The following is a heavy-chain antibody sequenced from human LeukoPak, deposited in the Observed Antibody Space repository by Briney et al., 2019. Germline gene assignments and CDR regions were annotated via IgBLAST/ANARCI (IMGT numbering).Heavy chain of an antibody. CDR2: INWNGGST. Sequence: GGSLRLSCAASGFTFDDYAMSWVRQAPGKGLEWVSGINWNGGSTGYADSVKGRFTISRDNAKNSLYLQMNSLRAEDTALYYCARVLFGELVYYYYGMDVWGQGTTVTVSS. J-gene: IGHJ6*02. CDR1: GFTFDDYA. V-gene: IGHV3-20*04. CDR3: ARVLFGELVYYYYGMDV. D-gene: IGHD3-10*02.